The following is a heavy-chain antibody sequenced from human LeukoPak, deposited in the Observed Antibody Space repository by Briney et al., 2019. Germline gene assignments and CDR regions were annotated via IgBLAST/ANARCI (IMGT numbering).Heavy chain of an antibody. J-gene: IGHJ6*03. V-gene: IGHV4-59*01. CDR1: GGSISSYY. Sequence: KTSETLSLTCTVSGGSISSYYWSWIRQPPGKGLEWIGYIYYSGSTNYNPSLKSRVTISVDTSKNQFSLKLSSVTAADTAVYYCARRGGSYRGSYYYYMDVWGKGTTVTISS. CDR3: ARRGGSYRGSYYYYMDV. CDR2: IYYSGST. D-gene: IGHD1-26*01.